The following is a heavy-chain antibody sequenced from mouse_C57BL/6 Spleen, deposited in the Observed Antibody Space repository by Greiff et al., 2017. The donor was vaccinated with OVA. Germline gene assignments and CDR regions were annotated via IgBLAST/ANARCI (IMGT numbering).Heavy chain of an antibody. CDR2: IYPGDGDT. CDR3: AMDYDAWFAH. Sequence: VQLQQSGPELVKPGASVKISCKASGYAFSSSWMNWVKQRPGKGLEWIGRIYPGDGDTNYNGKFKGKATLTADKSSSTAYMQLSSLTSEDSAVYFCAMDYDAWFAHWGQGTLVTVSA. CDR1: GYAFSSSW. D-gene: IGHD2-4*01. J-gene: IGHJ3*01. V-gene: IGHV1-82*01.